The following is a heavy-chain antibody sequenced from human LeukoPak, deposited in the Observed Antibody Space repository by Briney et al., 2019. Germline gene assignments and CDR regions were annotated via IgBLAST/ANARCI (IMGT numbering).Heavy chain of an antibody. D-gene: IGHD4-23*01. V-gene: IGHV4-39*07. CDR1: GGSISSSSYY. CDR3: ARPGGGKTHWYFDL. J-gene: IGHJ2*01. CDR2: IYYSGST. Sequence: SETLSLTCTVSGGSISSSSYYWGWIRQPPGKGLEWIGSIYYSGSTYYNPSLKSRVTISVDTSKNQFSLKLSSVTAADTAVYYCARPGGGKTHWYFDLWGRGTLVTVSS.